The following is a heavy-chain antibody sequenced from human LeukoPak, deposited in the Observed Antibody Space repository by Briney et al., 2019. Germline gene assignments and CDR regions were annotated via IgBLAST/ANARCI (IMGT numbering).Heavy chain of an antibody. D-gene: IGHD1-7*01. CDR2: MNPNSGNT. CDR1: GYTFTSYD. Sequence: ASVKVSCKASGYTFTSYDINWVRQATGQGLEWMGWMNPNSGNTGYAQKFQGRVTMTRNTSISTAYMELSSLRSEGTAVYYCARRVSGWNYQTAEYFQHWGQGTLVTVSS. V-gene: IGHV1-8*01. CDR3: ARRVSGWNYQTAEYFQH. J-gene: IGHJ1*01.